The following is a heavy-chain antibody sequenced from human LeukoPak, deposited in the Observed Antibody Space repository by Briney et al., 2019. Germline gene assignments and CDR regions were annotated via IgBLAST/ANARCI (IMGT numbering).Heavy chain of an antibody. CDR2: IYYSGNT. J-gene: IGHJ3*01. V-gene: IGHV4-39*01. CDR1: GGSISSSNYY. CDR3: AHFKGGSFDF. Sequence: SETLSLTCTVSGGSISSSNYYWGWIRQPPGKGLEWIGSIYYSGNTYYNPSLKSRVTISVDTSKNQFSLKLTSVTAADTAVYYCAHFKGGSFDFWGQGTMVTVSS. D-gene: IGHD1-26*01.